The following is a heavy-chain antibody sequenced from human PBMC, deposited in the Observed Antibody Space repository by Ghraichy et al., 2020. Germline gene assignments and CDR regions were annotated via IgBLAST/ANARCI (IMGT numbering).Heavy chain of an antibody. CDR1: GFTFSSYG. D-gene: IGHD3-10*01. V-gene: IGHV3-48*02. Sequence: GGSLRLSCEGSGFTFSSYGINWVRRSPGRALEWVSSITHSGDKTYYADSVKGRFTISRDSAKNSLYLQMNSLRDEDTAVYYCARDEGSFDYWGQGTLVTVSS. J-gene: IGHJ4*02. CDR2: ITHSGDKT. CDR3: ARDEGSFDY.